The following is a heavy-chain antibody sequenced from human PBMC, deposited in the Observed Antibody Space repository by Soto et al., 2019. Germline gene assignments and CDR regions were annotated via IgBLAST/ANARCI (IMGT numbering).Heavy chain of an antibody. CDR3: AKDATSSPRGSCFDY. D-gene: IGHD5-12*01. CDR1: GFTFSRYA. Sequence: GGSLRLSCAASGFTFSRYAMSWFRQAPGKGLEWVSAISGSGGSTYYADSVKGRFTISGDNSKNTLYLQMNSLRAEDTAVYYCAKDATSSPRGSCFDYWGQATLVTVSS. CDR2: ISGSGGST. J-gene: IGHJ4*02. V-gene: IGHV3-23*01.